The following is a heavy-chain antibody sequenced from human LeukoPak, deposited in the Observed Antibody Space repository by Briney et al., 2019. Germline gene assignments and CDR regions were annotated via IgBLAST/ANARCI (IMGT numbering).Heavy chain of an antibody. CDR2: ISSGSGHM. J-gene: IGHJ4*02. Sequence: GRSLRLSCAASGFTVSSNHMSWVRQAPGKGLEWVSFISSGSGHMLYADSVKGRFTISRDNAKNSLYLQMNGLRAEDTAVYYCARDLAPTVGASDYWGQGTLVTVSS. CDR3: ARDLAPTVGASDY. D-gene: IGHD1-26*01. CDR1: GFTVSSNH. V-gene: IGHV3-21*06.